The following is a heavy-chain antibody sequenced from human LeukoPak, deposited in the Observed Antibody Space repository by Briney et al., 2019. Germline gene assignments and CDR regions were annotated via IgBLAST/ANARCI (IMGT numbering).Heavy chain of an antibody. J-gene: IGHJ3*02. V-gene: IGHV6-1*01. CDR2: TYYRSKWYN. D-gene: IGHD3-9*01. Sequence: SQTLSLTCAISGDSVSSNSAAWNWIRQSPSRGLEWLGRTYYRSKWYNDYTVSVKSRITINPDTSKNQFSLQLNSVTPEDTAVYYCARGSSDILTGYSDAFDIWGQGQWSPSLQ. CDR3: ARGSSDILTGYSDAFDI. CDR1: GDSVSSNSAA.